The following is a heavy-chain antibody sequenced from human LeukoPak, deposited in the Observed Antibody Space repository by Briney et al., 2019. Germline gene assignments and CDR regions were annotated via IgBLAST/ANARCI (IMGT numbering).Heavy chain of an antibody. CDR1: GFTFSSYS. CDR3: ARVRGETTATTPVSY. J-gene: IGHJ4*02. D-gene: IGHD4-17*01. V-gene: IGHV3-21*01. Sequence: GGSLRLSCAASGFTFSSYSMNWVRQAPGKGLEWVSSISSSSSYIYYADSVKGQFTISRDNAKNSLYLQMNSLRAEDTAVYYCARVRGETTATTPVSYWGQGTLVTVSS. CDR2: ISSSSSYI.